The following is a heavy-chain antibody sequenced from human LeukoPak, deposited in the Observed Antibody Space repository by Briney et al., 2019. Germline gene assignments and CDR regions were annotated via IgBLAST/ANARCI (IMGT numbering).Heavy chain of an antibody. J-gene: IGHJ4*02. V-gene: IGHV4-4*02. CDR3: ACTTTVTTKLNY. Sequence: SETLSLTCAVSGGSISSDNWWSWVRQPPGKGLEWIGEIYHSGSTSYNPSLKSRVTIEVDKSNNQSSLKLSSVTAADTALYYCACTTTVTTKLNYWGQGILVTVSS. D-gene: IGHD4-17*01. CDR2: IYHSGST. CDR1: GGSISSDNW.